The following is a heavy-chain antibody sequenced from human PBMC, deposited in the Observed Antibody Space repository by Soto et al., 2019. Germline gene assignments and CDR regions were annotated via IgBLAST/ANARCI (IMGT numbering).Heavy chain of an antibody. V-gene: IGHV3-23*01. J-gene: IGHJ4*02. CDR1: GFTFSSYG. D-gene: IGHD2-15*01. CDR2: ISGSGATT. Sequence: EVQLLESGGGLVQPGGSLRLSCAASGFTFSSYGMSWVRQAPGKGLEGVAAISGSGATTYYADSVKGRFTISRDQSKNTLYLEMNRLRAEDTAIYYCAKRMHDYWVLGTLVTVSS. CDR3: AKRMHDY.